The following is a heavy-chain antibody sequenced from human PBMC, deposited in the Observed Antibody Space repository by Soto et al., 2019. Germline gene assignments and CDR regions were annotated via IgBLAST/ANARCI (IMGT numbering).Heavy chain of an antibody. CDR3: STADCTSRTCCLDY. D-gene: IGHD2-2*01. CDR1: GFSFNDAW. CDR2: VKSKTVGGTT. Sequence: PGGSLRLSCAASGFSFNDAWMNWVRQAPGKGLEWVGRVKSKTVGGTTDYVAPVKGRFTISRDDSRNTLYLQMNNLKTEDTAINYGSTADCTSRTCCLDYWGQGTLVTVSS. J-gene: IGHJ4*02. V-gene: IGHV3-15*07.